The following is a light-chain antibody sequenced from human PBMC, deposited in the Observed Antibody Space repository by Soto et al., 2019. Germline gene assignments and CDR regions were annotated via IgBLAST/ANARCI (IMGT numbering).Light chain of an antibody. CDR1: QSVDSL. CDR2: RAS. Sequence: EIVMTQSPATLSVSPGETATLSCKTSQSVDSLLAWYQQKPGQAPRLLIYRASTRTTGIPARLSGSGSGTEFTLTINSLQSEDFAVYYCQQYNNWPITFGQGTRLEIK. V-gene: IGKV3-15*01. J-gene: IGKJ5*01. CDR3: QQYNNWPIT.